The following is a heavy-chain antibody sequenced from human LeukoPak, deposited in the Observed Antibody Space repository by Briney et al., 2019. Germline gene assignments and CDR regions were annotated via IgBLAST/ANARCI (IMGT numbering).Heavy chain of an antibody. J-gene: IGHJ6*02. CDR3: ARPLQDYGDYGGPGVYYYYGMDV. Sequence: GASVKVSCKASGYTFTGYYMHWVRQAPGQGLEWMGWINPNSGGTNYAQKFQGRVTMTRDTSISTAYMELSRLRSDDTAVYYCARPLQDYGDYGGPGVYYYYGMDVWGQGTTVTVSS. CDR1: GYTFTGYY. V-gene: IGHV1-2*02. CDR2: INPNSGGT. D-gene: IGHD4-17*01.